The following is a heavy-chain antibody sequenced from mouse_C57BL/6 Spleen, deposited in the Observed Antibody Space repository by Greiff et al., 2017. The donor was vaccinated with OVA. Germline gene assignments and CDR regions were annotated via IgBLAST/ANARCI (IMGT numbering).Heavy chain of an antibody. CDR2: SRNKANDYTT. D-gene: IGHD1-1*01. Sequence: EVKLMESGGGLVQSGRSLRLSCATSGFTFSDFYMEWVRQAPGKGLEWIAASRNKANDYTTEYSASVKGRFIVSRDTSQSILYLQMNALRAEDTAIYYCARDGGYYAFDYWGQGTTRTVAS. CDR1: GFTFSDFY. J-gene: IGHJ2*01. V-gene: IGHV7-1*01. CDR3: ARDGGYYAFDY.